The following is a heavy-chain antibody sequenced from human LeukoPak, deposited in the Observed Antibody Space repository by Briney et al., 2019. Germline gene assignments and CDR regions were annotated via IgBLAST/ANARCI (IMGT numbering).Heavy chain of an antibody. D-gene: IGHD5-12*01. CDR3: ARDTYDYYFNP. V-gene: IGHV4-59*11. CDR1: GDSISSHY. Sequence: SETLSLTCTVSGDSISSHYWNWIRQPPGKGLEWIGGVHYSGITCYNPSLKSRVAISVDTSKKQFSLILNSVTAADTAVYYCARDTYDYYFNPWGQGTLVTVSS. CDR2: VHYSGIT. J-gene: IGHJ5*02.